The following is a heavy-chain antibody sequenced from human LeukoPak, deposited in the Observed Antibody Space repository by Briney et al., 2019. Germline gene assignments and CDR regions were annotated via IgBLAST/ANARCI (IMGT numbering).Heavy chain of an antibody. CDR1: GYTFTSYG. CDR3: ARKKYGDFSLYYYYGMDV. J-gene: IGHJ6*02. V-gene: IGHV1-18*01. D-gene: IGHD4-17*01. CDR2: ISAYNGNT. Sequence: ASVKVSCKASGYTFTSYGISWVRQAPGQGLEWMGWISAYNGNTNYAQKLQGRVTMTTDTSTSTAYMELRSLRSDDTAVYYCARKKYGDFSLYYYYGMDVWGQGTTVTVSS.